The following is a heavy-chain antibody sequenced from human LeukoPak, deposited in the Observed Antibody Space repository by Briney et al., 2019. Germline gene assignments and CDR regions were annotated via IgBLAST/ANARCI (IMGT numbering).Heavy chain of an antibody. CDR3: ARDPAGRDGYNYFDY. Sequence: PGGSLRLSCAASGFTFSSYAMSWVRQAPGKGLEWVSVISASGGSTYNADSVEGRFTISRDNSKNTLYLQMNSLRAEDTAVYYCARDPAGRDGYNYFDYWGQGTLVTVSS. CDR1: GFTFSSYA. V-gene: IGHV3-23*01. J-gene: IGHJ4*02. CDR2: ISASGGST. D-gene: IGHD5-24*01.